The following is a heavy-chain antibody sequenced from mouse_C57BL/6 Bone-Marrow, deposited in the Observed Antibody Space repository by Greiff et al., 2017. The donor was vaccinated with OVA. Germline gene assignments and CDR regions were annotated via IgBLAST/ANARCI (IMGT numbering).Heavy chain of an antibody. D-gene: IGHD2-5*01. V-gene: IGHV1-63*01. CDR2: IYPGGGYT. CDR3: PYYSNPRGY. Sequence: VKLVESGAELVRPGTSVKMSCKASGYTFTNYWIGWAKQRPGHGLEWIGDIYPGGGYTNYNEKFKGKATLTADKSSSTAYMQFSSLTSEDSAIYYGPYYSNPRGYWGQETSVTVSS. J-gene: IGHJ4*01. CDR1: GYTFTNYW.